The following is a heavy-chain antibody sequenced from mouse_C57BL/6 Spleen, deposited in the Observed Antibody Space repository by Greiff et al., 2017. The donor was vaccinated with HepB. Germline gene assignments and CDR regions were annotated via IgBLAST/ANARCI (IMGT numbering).Heavy chain of an antibody. Sequence: EVQLQQSGPVLVKPGASVKMSCKASGYTFTDYYMNWVKQSHGKSLEWIGVINPYNGGTSYNQKFKGKATLTVDKSSSTAYMELNSLTSEDSAVYYCARSPLDGSTYYAMDYWGQGTSVTVSS. CDR2: INPYNGGT. J-gene: IGHJ4*01. CDR3: ARSPLDGSTYYAMDY. D-gene: IGHD1-1*01. CDR1: GYTFTDYY. V-gene: IGHV1-19*01.